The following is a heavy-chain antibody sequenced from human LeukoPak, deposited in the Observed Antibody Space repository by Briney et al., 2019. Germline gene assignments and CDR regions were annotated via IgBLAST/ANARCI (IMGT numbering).Heavy chain of an antibody. J-gene: IGHJ4*02. V-gene: IGHV1-69*05. D-gene: IGHD6-13*01. CDR1: GYTFTGYY. CDR3: ARVGTGVDY. Sequence: ASVKVSCKASGYTFTGYYMHWVRQAPGQGLEWMGRIIPIFGTANYAQKFQGRVTITTDESTSTAYMELSSLRSEDTAVYYCARVGTGVDYWGQGTLVTVSS. CDR2: IIPIFGTA.